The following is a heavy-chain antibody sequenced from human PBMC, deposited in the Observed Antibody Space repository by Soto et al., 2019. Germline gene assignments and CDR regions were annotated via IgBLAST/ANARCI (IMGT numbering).Heavy chain of an antibody. CDR1: GFTVSSNY. CDR2: IYSGGST. D-gene: IGHD3-10*01. Sequence: PGGSLRLSCAASGFTVSSNYMSWVRQAPGKGLEWVSVIYSGGSTYYADSVKGRFTISRDNSKNTLCLQMNSLRAEDTAVYYCARGAQKLLWFGELSPRHYGMDVWGQGTTVTVSS. J-gene: IGHJ6*02. V-gene: IGHV3-53*01. CDR3: ARGAQKLLWFGELSPRHYGMDV.